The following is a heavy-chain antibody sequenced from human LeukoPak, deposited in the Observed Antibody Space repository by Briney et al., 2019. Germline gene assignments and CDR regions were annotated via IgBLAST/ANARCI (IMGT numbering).Heavy chain of an antibody. D-gene: IGHD3-3*01. CDR3: ASRSSIWSGYQDTFYYFDS. CDR1: GGSISSYY. CDR2: NYYSGST. V-gene: IGHV4-59*01. Sequence: KPSETLSLTCTVSGGSISSYYWSWIRQPPGKRLEWIGHNYYSGSTNYNPSLKSRVTISVDTSKNQFSLKLRSVTAADTAVYYCASRSSIWSGYQDTFYYFDSWGQGTLVTVSS. J-gene: IGHJ4*02.